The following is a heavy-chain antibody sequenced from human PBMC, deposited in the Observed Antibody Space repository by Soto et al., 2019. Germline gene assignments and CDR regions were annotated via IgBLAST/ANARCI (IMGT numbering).Heavy chain of an antibody. CDR3: ARVVGYYDSSGYSDY. J-gene: IGHJ4*02. V-gene: IGHV1-18*04. CDR2: ISAYNGNT. CDR1: GNTFSSYG. Sequence: QVQLVQSGAEVKKPGASMKVSCKASGNTFSSYGISWVRQAPGQGLEWMGWISAYNGNTNYAQKLQGRVTMTTDTSTSTAYMELRSLRSDDTAVYYCARVVGYYDSSGYSDYWGQGTLVTVSS. D-gene: IGHD3-22*01.